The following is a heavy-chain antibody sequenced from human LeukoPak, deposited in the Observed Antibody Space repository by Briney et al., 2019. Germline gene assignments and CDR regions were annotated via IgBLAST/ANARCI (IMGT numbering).Heavy chain of an antibody. D-gene: IGHD4-17*01. CDR2: ISYGGSNK. CDR3: TKSTTVTQRGYFDY. J-gene: IGHJ4*02. V-gene: IGHV3-30*18. CDR1: GFTFSGYG. Sequence: PGGSLSLTCAAYGFTFSGYGWRWVRQPPGKGLEWIGIISYGGSNKYYAAPVKGGVTISSDNSKKMSQMLRTIPRAEDTAVYYCTKSTTVTQRGYFDYWGQGTLVTVSS.